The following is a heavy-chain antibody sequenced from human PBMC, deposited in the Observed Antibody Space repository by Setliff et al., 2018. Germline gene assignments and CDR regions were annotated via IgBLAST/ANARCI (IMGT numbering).Heavy chain of an antibody. Sequence: SETLSLTCTVSGGSISNSTFYWGWIRQPPGKGLEWIGSINYHGSIFHDGTTHSTYYNPSLKSRVTISIDTSKSQISLKLMSVTAADTAVYYCASRNSDGGPEYFQHWGQGALVTVSS. J-gene: IGHJ1*01. D-gene: IGHD1-26*01. V-gene: IGHV4-39*07. CDR3: ASRNSDGGPEYFQH. CDR1: GGSISNSTFY. CDR2: INYHGSIFHDGTTHST.